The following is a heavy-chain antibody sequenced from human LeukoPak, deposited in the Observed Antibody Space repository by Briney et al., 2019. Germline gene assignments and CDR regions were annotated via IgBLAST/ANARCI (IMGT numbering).Heavy chain of an antibody. Sequence: SETLSLTCTVSGGSISSSSYYWGWIRQPPGKGLEWIGSIYYSGSTYYNPSLKSRVTISVDTSKNQFSLKLSSVTAADTAVYYCARRGQLARNKLGWFDPWGQGTLVTVSS. CDR2: IYYSGST. D-gene: IGHD6-13*01. J-gene: IGHJ5*02. V-gene: IGHV4-39*01. CDR1: GGSISSSSYY. CDR3: ARRGQLARNKLGWFDP.